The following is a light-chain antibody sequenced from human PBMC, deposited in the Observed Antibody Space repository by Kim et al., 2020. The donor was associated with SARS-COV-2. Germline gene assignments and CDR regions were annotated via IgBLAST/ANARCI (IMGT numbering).Light chain of an antibody. CDR1: QSIRNDY. CDR3: QQYAYSPIT. Sequence: EIVLTHSPGTLSLSPGGRATLSCRGSQSIRNDYLAWYQQKPGQAPRLLIYGASSRATGIPDRFSGSGSGTDFTLTISRLEPEDFAVYYCQQYAYSPITFGQGTRLEIK. V-gene: IGKV3-20*01. CDR2: GAS. J-gene: IGKJ5*01.